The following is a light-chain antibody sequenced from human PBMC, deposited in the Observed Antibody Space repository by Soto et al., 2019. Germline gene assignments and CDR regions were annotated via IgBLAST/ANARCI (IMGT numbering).Light chain of an antibody. Sequence: QSVLTQPPSASGTPGQRVTISCSGSNSNIGINTVNWYQHLPGTAPKLLIFTNIQRPSGVPARFSGSKSGTSASLAISGLQSEDEADYFCAAWDDSLNGYVFGPGTKLTVL. CDR3: AAWDDSLNGYV. CDR2: TNI. CDR1: NSNIGINT. V-gene: IGLV1-44*01. J-gene: IGLJ1*01.